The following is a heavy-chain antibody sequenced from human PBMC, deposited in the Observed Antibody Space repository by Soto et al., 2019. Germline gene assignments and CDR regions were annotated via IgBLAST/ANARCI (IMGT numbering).Heavy chain of an antibody. D-gene: IGHD3-22*01. J-gene: IGHJ4*02. Sequence: ASVNLSCKASGYTFSTYGIHWVRQTPGQRLEWMGWFNTGNGDTKYSQKFQGRVTLTGDTSASTASMELSGLRSADTAVYYCARVVPLYDRTSPLDYWGQGTLVTVSS. CDR2: FNTGNGDT. CDR3: ARVVPLYDRTSPLDY. CDR1: GYTFSTYG. V-gene: IGHV1-3*04.